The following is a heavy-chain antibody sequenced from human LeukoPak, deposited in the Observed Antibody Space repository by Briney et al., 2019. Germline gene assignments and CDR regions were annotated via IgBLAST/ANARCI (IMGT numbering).Heavy chain of an antibody. J-gene: IGHJ4*02. D-gene: IGHD1-20*01. CDR1: GFTVSSNY. CDR2: IYSGGST. CDR3: AILGYDYYFDY. Sequence: PGGSLRLSCAASGFTVSSNYMSWVRQAPGKGLEWVSVIYSGGSTYYADSVKGRFTISRDNSKNTLYLQMNSLRAEDTAVYYCAILGYDYYFDYWGQGTLATVSS. V-gene: IGHV3-53*01.